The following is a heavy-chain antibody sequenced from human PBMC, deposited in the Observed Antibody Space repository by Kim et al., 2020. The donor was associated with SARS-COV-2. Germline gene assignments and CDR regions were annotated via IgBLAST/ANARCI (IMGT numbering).Heavy chain of an antibody. D-gene: IGHD1-26*01. J-gene: IGHJ4*02. CDR1: GYTFSDYY. V-gene: IGHV1-2*06. CDR3: ARTKSPDLGAITDY. Sequence: ASVKVSCKASGYTFSDYYIHWVRQAPGRGLEWIGRIHSNSGDTNTKYTQEFQGRVTMTTDTSISTTYMELRRLRSDDTALYYCARTKSPDLGAITDYWGQGPLVTVSS. CDR2: IHSNSGDT.